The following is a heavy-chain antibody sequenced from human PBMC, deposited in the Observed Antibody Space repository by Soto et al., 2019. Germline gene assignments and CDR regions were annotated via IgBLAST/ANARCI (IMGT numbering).Heavy chain of an antibody. CDR3: ARDGGRHSGGIDY. Sequence: QVQLVQSGAEVKKPGSSVKVSCKASGGTFSSYSINWLRQAPGQGLEWMGEIIPIFGTANYAQKFQGRVTITAAESTSTAYMDLSSLRSEDTAVYYCARDGGRHSGGIDYWGQGTLVTVSS. V-gene: IGHV1-69*01. CDR1: GGTFSSYS. D-gene: IGHD1-26*01. J-gene: IGHJ4*02. CDR2: IIPIFGTA.